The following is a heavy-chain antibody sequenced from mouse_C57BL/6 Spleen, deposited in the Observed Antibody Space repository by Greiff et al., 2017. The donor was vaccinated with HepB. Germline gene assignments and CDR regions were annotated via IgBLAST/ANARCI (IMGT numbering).Heavy chain of an antibody. D-gene: IGHD2-5*01. CDR1: GFTFSDYG. V-gene: IGHV5-17*01. J-gene: IGHJ2*01. CDR2: ISSGSSTI. CDR3: ARRDRNSNYHFDY. Sequence: EVKVVESGGGLVKPGGSLKLSCAASGFTFSDYGMHWVRQAPEKGLEWVAYISSGSSTIYYADTVKGRFTISRDNAKNTLFLQRTSLRSEDTAMYYCARRDRNSNYHFDYWGQGTTLTVSS.